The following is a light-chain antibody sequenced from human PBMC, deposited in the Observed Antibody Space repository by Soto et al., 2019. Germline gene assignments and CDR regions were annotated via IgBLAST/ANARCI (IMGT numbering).Light chain of an antibody. Sequence: EVLLTQSPGTLSLSPGDTATLSCRASQSLCNTCLAWYQQKPGQAPRLLIHGVSNRATGVPDKLSGSGSGTDFTLTISRLEPEDFAVYYCQQYPNSPLTFGGGTKVEF. J-gene: IGKJ4*01. CDR3: QQYPNSPLT. CDR1: QSLCNTC. CDR2: GVS. V-gene: IGKV3-20*01.